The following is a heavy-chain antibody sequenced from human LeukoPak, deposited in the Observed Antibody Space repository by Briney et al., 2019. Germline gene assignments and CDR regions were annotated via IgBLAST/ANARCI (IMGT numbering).Heavy chain of an antibody. V-gene: IGHV4-34*01. CDR1: GGSFSQYY. Sequence: SETLSLTCAVYGGSFSQYYWSWMRQPPGKGLEWIGEINYSGGNNYNPSLKSRLTISVDTSKNQFSLRLSSVTAADTAIYYCARHAPVEPPARAFDFWGHGNLVTVSS. CDR3: ARHAPVEPPARAFDF. CDR2: INYSGGN. D-gene: IGHD2-2*01. J-gene: IGHJ4*01.